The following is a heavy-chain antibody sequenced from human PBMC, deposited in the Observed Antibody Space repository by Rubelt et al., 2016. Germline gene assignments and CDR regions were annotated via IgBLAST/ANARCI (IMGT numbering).Heavy chain of an antibody. CDR3: ARGDYGDYGRYAFDI. D-gene: IGHD4-17*01. V-gene: IGHV4-34*01. Sequence: QVQLQQWGAGLLKPSETLSLTCAVYGGSFSGYYWSWIRQPPGKGLEWIGEINHSGSTNYNPSLKIRVTISVATSKNQFSLKLSSVTAADTAVYYCARGDYGDYGRYAFDIWGQGTMVTVSS. CDR2: INHSGST. J-gene: IGHJ3*02. CDR1: GGSFSGYY.